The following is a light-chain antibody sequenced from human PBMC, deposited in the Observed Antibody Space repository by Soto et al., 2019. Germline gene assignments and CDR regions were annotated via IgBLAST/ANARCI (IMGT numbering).Light chain of an antibody. CDR3: AAWDGSLNGHV. CDR1: TSNIGENS. Sequence: QSVLTPPPSVSGTLGQGVTISCSGSTSNIGENSVGWFQQLPGTAPKVLIYVTNKRPSGVPARFSASKSGTSAYLAISGLQSEDEADYYCAAWDGSLNGHVFGTGTKVTV. CDR2: VTN. V-gene: IGLV1-44*01. J-gene: IGLJ1*01.